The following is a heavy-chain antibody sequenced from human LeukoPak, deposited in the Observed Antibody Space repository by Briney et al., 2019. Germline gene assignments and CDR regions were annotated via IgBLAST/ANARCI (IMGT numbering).Heavy chain of an antibody. D-gene: IGHD3-22*01. CDR2: IYTSGST. Sequence: SETLSLTCTVSGGSISSYYWSWIRQPAGKGLEWIGRIYTSGSTNYNPSLKSRVTTSVDTSKNQFSLKLSSVTAADTAVYYCARERSYYDSSGYYRQFDYWGQGTLVTVSS. CDR3: ARERSYYDSSGYYRQFDY. CDR1: GGSISSYY. V-gene: IGHV4-4*07. J-gene: IGHJ4*02.